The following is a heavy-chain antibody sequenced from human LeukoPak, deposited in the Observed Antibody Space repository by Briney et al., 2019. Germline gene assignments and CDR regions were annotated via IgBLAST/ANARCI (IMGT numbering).Heavy chain of an antibody. CDR3: AKVPDIVVVPATYYFDY. Sequence: TGGSLRLSCAASGFTFSSYAMSWVRQAPGKGLEWVSAISGSDGSTYYADSVKGRFTISRDNSKNTLYLQMNSLRAEDTAVYYCAKVPDIVVVPATYYFDYWGQGTLVTVSS. J-gene: IGHJ4*02. V-gene: IGHV3-23*01. D-gene: IGHD2-2*01. CDR1: GFTFSSYA. CDR2: ISGSDGST.